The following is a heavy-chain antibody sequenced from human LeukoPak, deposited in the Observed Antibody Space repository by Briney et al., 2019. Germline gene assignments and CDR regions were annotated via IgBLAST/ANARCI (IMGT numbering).Heavy chain of an antibody. CDR1: GFTFSSYA. D-gene: IGHD6-13*01. J-gene: IGHJ4*02. CDR3: AREGAAGRYFDY. CDR2: INPNSGGT. V-gene: IGHV1-2*02. Sequence: GRSLRLSCAASGFTFSSYAMHWVRQAPGQGLEWMGWINPNSGGTNYAQKFQGRVTMTRDTSISTAYMELSRLRSDDTAVYYCAREGAAGRYFDYWGQGTLVTVSS.